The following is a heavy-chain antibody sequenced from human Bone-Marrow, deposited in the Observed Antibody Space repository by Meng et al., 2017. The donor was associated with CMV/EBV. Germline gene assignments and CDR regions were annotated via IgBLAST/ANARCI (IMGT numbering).Heavy chain of an antibody. Sequence: SGYTFTGDYIHWVRQAPGQGPEWMGRINPNTGGTNYAQKLQGRVTMTRDTSISTAFMELSRLTSDDTAVYYCACGTIFGVAVMAFDYWGQGSLVTVSS. CDR2: INPNTGGT. D-gene: IGHD3-3*01. J-gene: IGHJ4*02. CDR3: ACGTIFGVAVMAFDY. CDR1: GYTFTGDY. V-gene: IGHV1-2*06.